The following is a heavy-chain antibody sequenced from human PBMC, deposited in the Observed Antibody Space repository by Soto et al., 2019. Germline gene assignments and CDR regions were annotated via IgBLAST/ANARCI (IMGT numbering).Heavy chain of an antibody. D-gene: IGHD2-15*01. CDR3: ARGQEVGAHFFDS. J-gene: IGHJ4*02. V-gene: IGHV3-13*01. CDR2: IGTAGDT. Sequence: LRLSCEASGFTFSGFDVHWVRQPTGKGLEWVSTIGTAGDTYYAVSVKGRFTISRDNAKNSLSLQMNSLRAGDTAVYFCARGQEVGAHFFDSWGQGTQVTVSS. CDR1: GFTFSGFD.